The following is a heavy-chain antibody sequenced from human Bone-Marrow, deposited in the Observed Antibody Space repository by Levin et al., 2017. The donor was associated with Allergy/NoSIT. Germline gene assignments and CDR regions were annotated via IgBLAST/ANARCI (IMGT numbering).Heavy chain of an antibody. CDR2: ISWNSVSR. D-gene: IGHD2-15*01. Sequence: SCAASGFTFDDYAMHWVRQAPGKGLEWVSGISWNSVSRGYADSVKGRFTISRDNAKNSLYLQMNSLRPEDTALYYCARDKRAATPYYLDDWGQGTLVTVSS. CDR3: ARDKRAATPYYLDD. J-gene: IGHJ4*02. V-gene: IGHV3-9*01. CDR1: GFTFDDYA.